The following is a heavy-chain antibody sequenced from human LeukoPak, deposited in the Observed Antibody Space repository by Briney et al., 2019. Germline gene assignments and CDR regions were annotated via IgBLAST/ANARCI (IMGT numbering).Heavy chain of an antibody. D-gene: IGHD3-10*01. V-gene: IGHV1-69*13. CDR1: GGTFSSYA. Sequence: SVKVPCKASGGTFSSYAISWVRQAPGQGLEWMGGIIPIFGTANYAQKFQGRVTITADESTSTAYMELSSLRSEDTAVYYCARGEDYYGSGSYYNSFDYWGQGTLVTVSS. CDR3: ARGEDYYGSGSYYNSFDY. J-gene: IGHJ4*02. CDR2: IIPIFGTA.